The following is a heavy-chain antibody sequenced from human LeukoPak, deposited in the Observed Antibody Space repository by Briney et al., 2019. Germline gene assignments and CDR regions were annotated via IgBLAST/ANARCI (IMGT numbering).Heavy chain of an antibody. CDR2: IYYTGST. D-gene: IGHD1-26*01. J-gene: IGHJ4*02. Sequence: PSETLSLTCTVSGGSISSYYWGWIRQPPGKGLEWIGSIYYTGSTYYNPSLKSRVTVSVNTSKNQFSLKLSSVTAADTAVYYCARAAYSGSYHSDYWGQGTLVTVSS. V-gene: IGHV4-39*07. CDR1: GGSISSYY. CDR3: ARAAYSGSYHSDY.